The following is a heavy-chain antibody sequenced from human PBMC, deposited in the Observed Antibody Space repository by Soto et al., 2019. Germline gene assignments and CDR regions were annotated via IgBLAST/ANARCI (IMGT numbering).Heavy chain of an antibody. V-gene: IGHV4-59*08. CDR2: IYYSGST. Sequence: SETLSLTCTVSGGSISRYYWSWIRQPPGKGLEWIGYIYYSGSTNYNPSLKSRVTISVDTSKNQFSLKLSSVTAADTAVYYCARYGSPPRGYESYYYYCYMDVWGKGTTVTVSS. D-gene: IGHD1-26*01. CDR1: GGSISRYY. CDR3: ARYGSPPRGYESYYYYCYMDV. J-gene: IGHJ6*03.